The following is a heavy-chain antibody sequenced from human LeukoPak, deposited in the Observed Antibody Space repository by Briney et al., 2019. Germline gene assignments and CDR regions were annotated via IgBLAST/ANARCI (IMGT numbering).Heavy chain of an antibody. CDR1: GGSVSSVSSY. J-gene: IGHJ5*02. CDR2: IYYSGST. V-gene: IGHV4-61*10. Sequence: SQTLSLTCTVSGGSVSSVSSYWSWVRQPAGKGLEWIGYIYYSGSTNYNPSLKSRVTISVDTSKNQFSLKLSSVTAADTAVYYCARGAVTLYNWFDPWGQGTLVTVSS. D-gene: IGHD3-16*01. CDR3: ARGAVTLYNWFDP.